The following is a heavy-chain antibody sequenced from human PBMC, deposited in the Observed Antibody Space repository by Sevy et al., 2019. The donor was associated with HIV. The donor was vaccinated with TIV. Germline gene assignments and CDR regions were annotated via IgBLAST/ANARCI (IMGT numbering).Heavy chain of an antibody. J-gene: IGHJ5*02. D-gene: IGHD4-4*01. Sequence: GGSLRLSCAASGFTFSSYAMSWVRQAPGKGLEWVSAISGSGGSTYDAASVKGRFTISRDNSKNTLYLQMNSLRAEDTAVYYCATTSHSNYVNWFDPWGQGTLVTVSS. CDR2: ISGSGGST. V-gene: IGHV3-23*01. CDR1: GFTFSSYA. CDR3: ATTSHSNYVNWFDP.